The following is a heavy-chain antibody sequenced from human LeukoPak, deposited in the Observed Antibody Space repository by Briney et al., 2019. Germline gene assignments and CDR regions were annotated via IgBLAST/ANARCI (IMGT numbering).Heavy chain of an antibody. CDR2: IDVTTGGS. D-gene: IGHD2-2*01. J-gene: IGHJ4*02. CDR3: AKVDYYQPYF. CDR1: GFTLSSYA. V-gene: IGHV3-23*01. Sequence: GGSLRLSCAASGFTLSSYAMSWVRQAPGKGLEWVSTIDVTTGGSYYADSVKGRFTISRDTFQNTLYLQLNSLRVDDTAVYYCAKVDYYQPYFWGQGTLVTVSS.